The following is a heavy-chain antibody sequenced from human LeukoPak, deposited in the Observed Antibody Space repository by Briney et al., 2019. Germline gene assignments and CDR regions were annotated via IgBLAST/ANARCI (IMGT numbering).Heavy chain of an antibody. D-gene: IGHD2-15*01. J-gene: IGHJ4*02. CDR1: GYSISSGYY. CDR3: AREGQDIVVN. V-gene: IGHV4-38-2*02. Sequence: SETLSLTCTVSGYSISSGYYWGWIRQPPGKGLEWIGSICHSGSTYYNPSLKSRVTISVDTSKNQFSLKLSSVTAADTAVYYCAREGQDIVVNWGQGTLVTVSS. CDR2: ICHSGST.